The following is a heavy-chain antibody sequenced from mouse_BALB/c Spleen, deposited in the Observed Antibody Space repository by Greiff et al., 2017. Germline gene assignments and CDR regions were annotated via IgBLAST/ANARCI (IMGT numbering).Heavy chain of an antibody. V-gene: IGHV1-9*01. CDR1: GFTFSSYW. J-gene: IGHJ1*01. CDR2: ILPGSGST. Sequence: QVQLQQSGAELVKSGASVKISCTATGFTFSSYWIQWVKQRPGHGLEWIGGILPGSGSTNYNEKFKGKATFTADTSSNTAYMQLSSLTSEDAAVFDCAGKFLRHWYLDDWGEGTTVTVSS. CDR3: AGKFLRHWYLDD.